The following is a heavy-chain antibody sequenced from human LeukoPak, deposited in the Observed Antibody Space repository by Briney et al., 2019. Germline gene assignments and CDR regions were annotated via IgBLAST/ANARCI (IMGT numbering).Heavy chain of an antibody. CDR1: GGSISSYY. D-gene: IGHD5-24*01. J-gene: IGHJ3*02. V-gene: IGHV4-59*01. CDR2: IYNGGST. Sequence: PSETLSLTCTVSGGSISSYYWSWIRQPPGKGLEWIGYIYNGGSTNYNSSLKSRLTISADTSKNQFSLKLSSVTAADTAVYYCARARGATIFQSAFDIWGQGTMVTVSS. CDR3: ARARGATIFQSAFDI.